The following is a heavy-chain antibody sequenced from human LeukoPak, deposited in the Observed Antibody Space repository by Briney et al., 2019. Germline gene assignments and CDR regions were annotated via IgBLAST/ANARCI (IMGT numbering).Heavy chain of an antibody. CDR2: IYYSGST. D-gene: IGHD3-10*01. CDR1: GGSISSYY. J-gene: IGHJ4*02. CDR3: AKVGESPSSFDY. V-gene: IGHV4-59*01. Sequence: SETLSLTCTVSGGSISSYYWSWIRQPPGKGREWIGYIYYSGSTNYNPSIKSRVTISVDTSKNQLSLKLSAVTAADTAVYYCAKVGESPSSFDYWGQGTLVTVSS.